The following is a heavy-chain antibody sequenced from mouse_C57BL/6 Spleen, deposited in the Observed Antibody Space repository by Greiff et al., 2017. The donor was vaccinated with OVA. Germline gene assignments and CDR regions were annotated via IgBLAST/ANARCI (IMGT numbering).Heavy chain of an antibody. V-gene: IGHV14-2*01. Sequence: VQLKESGAELVKPGASVKLSCTASGFNIKDSNMHWVKQRPEQGLEWIGRIDPEDGETKYAPKFQGKATITADTSSNTAYLQLSSLTSEDTAVYYCVNPFDGYYGYWGQGTTLTVSS. J-gene: IGHJ2*01. CDR2: IDPEDGET. D-gene: IGHD2-3*01. CDR3: VNPFDGYYGY. CDR1: GFNIKDSN.